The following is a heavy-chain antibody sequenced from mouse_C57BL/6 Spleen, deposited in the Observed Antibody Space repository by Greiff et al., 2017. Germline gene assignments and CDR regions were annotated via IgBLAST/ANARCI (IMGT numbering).Heavy chain of an antibody. J-gene: IGHJ3*01. CDR1: GYTFTSYW. D-gene: IGHD2-1*01. CDR3: ARYGNYEWFAY. V-gene: IGHV1-72*01. Sequence: QVHVKQPGAELVKPGASVKLSCKASGYTFTSYWMHWVKQRPGRGLEWIGRIDPNSGGTKYNEKFKSKATLTVDKPSSTAYMQLSSLTSEDSAVYYCARYGNYEWFAYWGQGTLVTVSA. CDR2: IDPNSGGT.